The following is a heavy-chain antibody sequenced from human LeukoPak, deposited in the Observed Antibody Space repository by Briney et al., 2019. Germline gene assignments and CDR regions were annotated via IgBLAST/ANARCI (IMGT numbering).Heavy chain of an antibody. CDR1: GFTFDDYA. Sequence: GGSLRLSCAASGFTFDDYAMHWVRQAPGKGLEWVSGISWGSGSIGYADSVKGRFTISRDNAKNSLYLQMNSLRAEDTALYYCAKDSSGGYGTDFDYWGQGTLVTVSS. D-gene: IGHD5-12*01. CDR2: ISWGSGSI. V-gene: IGHV3-9*01. J-gene: IGHJ4*02. CDR3: AKDSSGGYGTDFDY.